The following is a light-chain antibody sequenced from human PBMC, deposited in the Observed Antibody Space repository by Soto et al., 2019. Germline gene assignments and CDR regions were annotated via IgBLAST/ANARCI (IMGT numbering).Light chain of an antibody. CDR2: DAS. V-gene: IGKV3-15*01. Sequence: DIVMTQSPATLSVSPGERATLSCRASQSVSRNLAWYQQKPGQAPRLLIYDASTRATGIPARFSGSGSGTEFTLAISSLQSEDFAVYYCQQYNNWYSFGQGTKLEIK. CDR3: QQYNNWYS. CDR1: QSVSRN. J-gene: IGKJ2*03.